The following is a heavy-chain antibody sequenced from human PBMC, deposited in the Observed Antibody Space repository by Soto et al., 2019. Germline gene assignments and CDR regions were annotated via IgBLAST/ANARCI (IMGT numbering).Heavy chain of an antibody. J-gene: IGHJ4*02. D-gene: IGHD3-10*01. CDR1: GGSISSSSYY. CDR3: ARVGRGFGIALWINDS. CDR2: IYYSGST. Sequence: QLQLQESGPGLVKPSETLSLTCTVSGGSISSSSYYWAWIRQPPGKGLEWIGSIYYSGSTYYNPSLTRQVTISEDTAQNQFSLKLSSVPAADTSVYYCARVGRGFGIALWINDSWGQGSLVSVSS. V-gene: IGHV4-39*01.